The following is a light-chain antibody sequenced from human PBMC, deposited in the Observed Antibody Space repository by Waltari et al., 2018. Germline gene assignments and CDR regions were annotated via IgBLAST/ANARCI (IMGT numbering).Light chain of an antibody. Sequence: SYGLTHPPSLSVSPGQTATITCSGDTLGDRYVSWYQQKQGESPVMFISQDIKRPSGITERFSGSNSGNTATLTISGTQTMDGADYFCQAWDSNNVVFGGGTRLTIL. V-gene: IGLV3-1*01. CDR3: QAWDSNNVV. CDR1: TLGDRY. J-gene: IGLJ3*02. CDR2: QDI.